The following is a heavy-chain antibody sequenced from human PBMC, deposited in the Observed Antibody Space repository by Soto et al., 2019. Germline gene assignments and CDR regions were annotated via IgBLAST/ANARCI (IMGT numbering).Heavy chain of an antibody. CDR1: GFTFSGYW. CDR2: IKDDGSEK. Sequence: EVQLVESGGGLVQPGGSLRLSCAASGFTFSGYWMTWARQAPGKGLEWVAQIKDDGSEKFYVDSVKGRFTISRDNADNLLYLQMNSLRAEDTAVYFCARDGYCSGGRCYRRNDYWGQGTLVIDSS. CDR3: ARDGYCSGGRCYRRNDY. J-gene: IGHJ4*02. V-gene: IGHV3-7*01. D-gene: IGHD2-15*01.